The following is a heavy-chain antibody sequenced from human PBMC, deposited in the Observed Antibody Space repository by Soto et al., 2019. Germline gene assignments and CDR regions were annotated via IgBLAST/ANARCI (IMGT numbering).Heavy chain of an antibody. CDR3: AIHSSSWFGGDY. V-gene: IGHV5-51*01. CDR1: GFTVSSYA. Sequence: TGGSLRLSCAASGFTVSSYAMNWVRQAPGKGLEWMGIIYPGDSDTRYSPSFQGQVTISADKSISTAYLQWSSLKASDTAMYYCAIHSSSWFGGDYWGQGTLVTVSS. J-gene: IGHJ4*02. D-gene: IGHD6-13*01. CDR2: IYPGDSDT.